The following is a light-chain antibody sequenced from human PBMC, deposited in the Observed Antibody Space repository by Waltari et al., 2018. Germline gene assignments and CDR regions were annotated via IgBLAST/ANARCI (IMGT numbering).Light chain of an antibody. V-gene: IGKV3-20*01. CDR2: AAS. J-gene: IGKJ1*01. CDR1: QSIGKY. CDR3: QNHERLPAT. Sequence: EIVLTQSPGTLSLSPGERATLSCRASQSIGKYLVWYQQKPGQDPRLLIYAASSRATGVPDRFSGSGSGTDFSLTISRLEPEDFAVYYCQNHERLPATFGQGTKVEIK.